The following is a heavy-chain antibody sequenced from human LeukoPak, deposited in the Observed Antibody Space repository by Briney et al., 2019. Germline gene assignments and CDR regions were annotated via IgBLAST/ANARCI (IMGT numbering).Heavy chain of an antibody. J-gene: IGHJ5*02. D-gene: IGHD3-10*02. Sequence: GASLKISCKCSGYIFTTYWIGWVRPLPGKGLEWMGIIYPGDSDTRYSPSFQGQVTISAGKSISTAYLQWNSLKASDTAIYYCARYGRGVGASRDWFDPWGQGTLVTVSS. V-gene: IGHV5-51*01. CDR2: IYPGDSDT. CDR3: ARYGRGVGASRDWFDP. CDR1: GYIFTTYW.